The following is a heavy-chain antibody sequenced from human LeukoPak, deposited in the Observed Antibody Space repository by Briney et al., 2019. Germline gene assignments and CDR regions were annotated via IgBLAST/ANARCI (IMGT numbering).Heavy chain of an antibody. CDR1: GFTFSSYW. Sequence: HPGGSLRLSCAASGFTFSSYWMSWVRQAPGKGLEWVANIKQDGSEKYYVDSVKGRFTISRDNAKNSLYLQMNSLRAEDTAVYYCASTTWFMDFDYWGQGTLVTVSS. CDR2: IKQDGSEK. CDR3: ASTTWFMDFDY. D-gene: IGHD2-8*01. V-gene: IGHV3-7*01. J-gene: IGHJ4*02.